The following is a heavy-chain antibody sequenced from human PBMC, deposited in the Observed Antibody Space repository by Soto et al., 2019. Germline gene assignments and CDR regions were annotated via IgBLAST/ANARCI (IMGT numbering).Heavy chain of an antibody. D-gene: IGHD1-26*01. V-gene: IGHV4-34*01. Sequence: SETLSLTCAVYGGSFSGYYWSWIRQPPGKGLEWIGEINHSGSTNHNPSLKSRVTISVDTSKNQFSLKLSSVTAADTAVYYCARGVGIVGATTGYFDYWGQGTLVT. CDR1: GGSFSGYY. CDR3: ARGVGIVGATTGYFDY. J-gene: IGHJ4*02. CDR2: INHSGST.